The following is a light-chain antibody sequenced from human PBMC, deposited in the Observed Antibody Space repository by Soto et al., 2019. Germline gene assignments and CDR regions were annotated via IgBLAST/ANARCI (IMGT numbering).Light chain of an antibody. CDR2: GAS. CDR3: QQYGSSPAT. CDR1: QSVSSN. Sequence: EIVMTQSPDILSVSPGERATLSCRASQSVSSNLAWYQQKPGQAPRLLIYGASSRAIGIPDRFSGSGSGTDFTLTISRLEPEDFAVYYCQQYGSSPATFGQGTKVDI. J-gene: IGKJ1*01. V-gene: IGKV3-20*01.